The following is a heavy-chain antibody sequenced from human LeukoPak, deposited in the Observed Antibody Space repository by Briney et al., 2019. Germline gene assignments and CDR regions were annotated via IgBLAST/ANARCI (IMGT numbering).Heavy chain of an antibody. V-gene: IGHV1-69*01. J-gene: IGHJ4*02. Sequence: SVKVSCKASGGSFSSYAISWVRQAPGQGLEWMGGIMPVFGTAKYADDFQGRVTITADDSTSTAYMDLSSLTSDDTAVYYCARGSASNWPVDIWGQGTLVIVSS. CDR2: IMPVFGTA. CDR1: GGSFSSYA. D-gene: IGHD6-13*01. CDR3: ARGSASNWPVDI.